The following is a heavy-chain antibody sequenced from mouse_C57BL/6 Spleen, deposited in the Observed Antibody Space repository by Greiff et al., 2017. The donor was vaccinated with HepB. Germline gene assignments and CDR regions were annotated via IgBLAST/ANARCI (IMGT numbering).Heavy chain of an antibody. CDR3: ARRPDYYAMDY. J-gene: IGHJ4*01. CDR1: GYTFTSYW. CDR2: IYPSNSET. Sequence: VQLQQPGAELVRPGSSVKLSCKASGYTFTSYWMDWVKQRPGQGLEWIGNIYPSNSETHYNQKFKDKATWTVDKSSSTAYMQLSSLTSEDSAVYYCARRPDYYAMDYWGQGTSVTVSS. V-gene: IGHV1-61*01.